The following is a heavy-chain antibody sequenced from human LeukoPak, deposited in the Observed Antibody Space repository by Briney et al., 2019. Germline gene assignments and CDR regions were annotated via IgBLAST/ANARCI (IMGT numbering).Heavy chain of an antibody. D-gene: IGHD3-3*01. CDR2: IYTSGST. Sequence: SETLSLTCTVSIGSISNYYWSCIRQPAGKGLEWIGRIYTSGSTTYNPSLKSRLTISIDTSKNQLSLKLSSVTAAETAVYYCARGSPKYYDFWSGYSGGDAFDIWGQGTMVTVSS. CDR3: ARGSPKYYDFWSGYSGGDAFDI. CDR1: IGSISNYY. V-gene: IGHV4-4*07. J-gene: IGHJ3*02.